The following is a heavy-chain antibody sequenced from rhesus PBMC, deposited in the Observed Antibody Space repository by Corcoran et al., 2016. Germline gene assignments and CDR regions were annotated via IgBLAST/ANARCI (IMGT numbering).Heavy chain of an antibody. J-gene: IGHJ4*01. CDR1: GYSISSGYG. D-gene: IGHD3-16*01. CDR2: IGGSSDST. Sequence: QVQLQESGPGLVKPSETLSLTCAVSGYSISSGYGWSWIRQPPGKGLEWIGYIGGSSDSTNYNPSLKSRVTISKDTSKTQFSLKLSSVTAADTAVYYCARGAYSGSLDYWGQGVLVTVSS. V-gene: IGHV4-127*01. CDR3: ARGAYSGSLDY.